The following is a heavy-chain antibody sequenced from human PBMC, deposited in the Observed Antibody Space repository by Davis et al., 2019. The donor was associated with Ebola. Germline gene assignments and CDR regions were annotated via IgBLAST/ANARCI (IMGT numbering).Heavy chain of an antibody. CDR1: GFDLNTYS. J-gene: IGHJ6*03. D-gene: IGHD1-26*01. Sequence: GEALKIPCDVPGFDLNTYSMNWVRQAPGKGLEWVSSISFSGTDIYYADSLEGRFTISRDNAKNSLFLQMDSLRAEDTAVYYCARDIFRTGADVGPPYYMAVWGKGTTVIVSS. CDR2: ISFSGTDI. CDR3: ARDIFRTGADVGPPYYMAV. V-gene: IGHV3-21*01.